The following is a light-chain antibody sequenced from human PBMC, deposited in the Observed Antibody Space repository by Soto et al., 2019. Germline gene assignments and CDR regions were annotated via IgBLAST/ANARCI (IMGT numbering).Light chain of an antibody. CDR1: SSDVGGYNY. V-gene: IGLV2-14*01. J-gene: IGLJ2*01. CDR3: TSYTSSSTLV. CDR2: DVS. Sequence: QSALTQPASVSGSPGQSITISCTGTSSDVGGYNYVSWYQQHPSKAPKLMIYDVSNRPSGVSNRFSGSKSANTASLTISGLQADDEAYYYCTSYTSSSTLVFGGGTKLTVL.